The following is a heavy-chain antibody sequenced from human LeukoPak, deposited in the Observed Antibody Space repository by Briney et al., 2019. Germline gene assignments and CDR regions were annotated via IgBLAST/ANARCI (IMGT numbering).Heavy chain of an antibody. D-gene: IGHD5-12*01. CDR2: LNPITGAT. V-gene: IGHV1-2*02. J-gene: IGHJ4*02. CDR1: GYTFADYY. Sequence: ASVKVSCKASGYTFADYYLYWVRQAPGQGLEWMGWLNPITGATKYAQKFQGRLTLTRDTSISTAYMDLSRLKSDDTAVYYCARDQRRAYTGYDMPEDWGQGTLVTVSS. CDR3: ARDQRRAYTGYDMPED.